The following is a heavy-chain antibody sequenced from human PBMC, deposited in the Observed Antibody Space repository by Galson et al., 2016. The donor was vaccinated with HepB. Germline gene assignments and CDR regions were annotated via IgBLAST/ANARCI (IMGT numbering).Heavy chain of an antibody. D-gene: IGHD1-7*01. J-gene: IGHJ6*02. CDR1: GFTFSIYS. CDR2: ISSSSTYI. V-gene: IGHV3-21*01. CDR3: ARDGRELVSHDYYSYMDV. Sequence: LRLSCAASGFTFSIYSMNWVRQAPGKGLEWVSSISSSSTYIYYADSVNGRFTISRDNAKRSLFLQMNSLRAEDTAVYYCARDGRELVSHDYYSYMDVWGQGTTVTVSS.